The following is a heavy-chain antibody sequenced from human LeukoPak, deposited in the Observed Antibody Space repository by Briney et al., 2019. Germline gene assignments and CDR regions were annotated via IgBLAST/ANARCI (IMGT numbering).Heavy chain of an antibody. D-gene: IGHD3-3*01. J-gene: IGHJ4*02. CDR1: GFPFAPFW. CDR3: ARGIDEWLYLNY. V-gene: IGHV3-7*04. CDR2: MNRDGSEV. Sequence: GGSLRLSCAASGFPFAPFWMTWVRQAPGKGPEFVATMNRDGSEVAYGNSVRGRFTISRDNAKNSLYLQMYSLRAEDTAVYYCARGIDEWLYLNYWGQGALVAVSS.